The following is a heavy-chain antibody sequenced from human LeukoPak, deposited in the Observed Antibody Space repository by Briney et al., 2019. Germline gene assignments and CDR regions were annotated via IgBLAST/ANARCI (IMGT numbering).Heavy chain of an antibody. CDR1: GFDLSTYE. Sequence: GGSLRLSCAASGFDLSTYEMNWVRQAPGKGLEWIADITISGHTKNYADSVKGRFSVSRDNARTSLYLQMHSLRVEDTGVYYCARGDPHADLWGQGTLVTVSS. D-gene: IGHD5-24*01. CDR2: ITISGHTK. CDR3: ARGDPHADL. J-gene: IGHJ5*02. V-gene: IGHV3-48*03.